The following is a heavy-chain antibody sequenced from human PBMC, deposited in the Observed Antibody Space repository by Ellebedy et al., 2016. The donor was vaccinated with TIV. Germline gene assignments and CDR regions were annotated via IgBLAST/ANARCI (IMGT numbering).Heavy chain of an antibody. D-gene: IGHD6-19*01. V-gene: IGHV3-7*01. CDR3: ARDQWLGRAYYFDS. Sequence: GESLKISCAASGFTFRDYWMSWVRQAPGKGLEWVANIKQDGSEKYYMDSVKGRFSISRDNAKNSLYVQMNSLRDEDTAVYYCARDQWLGRAYYFDSWGQGTLVTVSS. CDR1: GFTFRDYW. J-gene: IGHJ4*02. CDR2: IKQDGSEK.